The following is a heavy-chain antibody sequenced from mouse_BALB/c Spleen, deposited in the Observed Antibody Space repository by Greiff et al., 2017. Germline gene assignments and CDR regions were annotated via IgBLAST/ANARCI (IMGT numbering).Heavy chain of an antibody. V-gene: IGHV5-6*01. Sequence: DVHLVESGGDLVKPGGSLKLSCAASGFTFSSYGMSWVRQTPGKRLEWVGNISSGGSYTYYPDSVKGRFTISRDNATNTLYLQMSRLKSEDTAMYYCARLCDYDGAYYAMGYWGQGTSVTVSS. CDR1: GFTFSSYG. CDR3: ARLCDYDGAYYAMGY. D-gene: IGHD2-4*01. CDR2: ISSGGSYT. J-gene: IGHJ4*01.